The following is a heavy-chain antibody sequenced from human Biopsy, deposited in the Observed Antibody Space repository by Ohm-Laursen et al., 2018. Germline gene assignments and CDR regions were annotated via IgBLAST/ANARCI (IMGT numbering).Heavy chain of an antibody. J-gene: IGHJ4*02. CDR3: ARLGSGDYFPTFFDF. CDR2: IFYSANT. D-gene: IGHD5-12*01. CDR1: GVSINGGRYY. Sequence: PSETLSLTCTVSGVSINGGRYYWNWIRHHPGKGLGWIGNIFYSANTYYNPSLKSRVTISVDTSKNQFSLKLSSVTAADTAVYYCARLGSGDYFPTFFDFWGQGALVTVSS. V-gene: IGHV4-31*03.